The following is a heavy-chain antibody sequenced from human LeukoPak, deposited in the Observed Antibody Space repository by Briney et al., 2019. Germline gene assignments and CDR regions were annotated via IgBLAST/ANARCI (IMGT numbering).Heavy chain of an antibody. D-gene: IGHD6-6*01. J-gene: IGHJ4*02. CDR2: ISGSGGST. CDR3: AKDWGVSSSSCFDY. Sequence: PGGSLRLSCAASGFTFSSYAMSWVRQAPGKGLEWVPAISGSGGSTYYADSVKGRFTISRDNSKNTLYLQMNSLRAEDTAVYYCAKDWGVSSSSCFDYWGQGTLVTVSS. V-gene: IGHV3-23*01. CDR1: GFTFSSYA.